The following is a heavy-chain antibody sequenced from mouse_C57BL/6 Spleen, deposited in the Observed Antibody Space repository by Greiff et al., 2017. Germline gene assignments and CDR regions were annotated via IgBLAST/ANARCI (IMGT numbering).Heavy chain of an antibody. CDR2: IDPSDSYT. V-gene: IGHV1-69*01. CDR1: GYTFTSYW. CDR3: ARKKGSRYFDY. D-gene: IGHD1-1*01. Sequence: QVQLQQPGAELVMPGASVKLSCKASGYTFTSYWMHWVKQRPGQGLEWIGEIDPSDSYTNYNQKFKGKSTLTVDKSSSTAYMQLSSLTSEDSAVYYCARKKGSRYFDYWGQGTTLTVSS. J-gene: IGHJ2*01.